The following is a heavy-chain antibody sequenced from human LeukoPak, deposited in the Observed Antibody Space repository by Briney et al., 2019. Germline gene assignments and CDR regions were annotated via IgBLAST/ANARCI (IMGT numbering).Heavy chain of an antibody. D-gene: IGHD3-10*01. Sequence: ASVKVSCKASGYTFTSYDINWVRQATGQGLEWMGWMNPNSGNTGYAQKFQGRVTMTRNSSISTAYMELSSLRSEDTAVYYCARGSYRFGELFGLLSACYHWGQGTLVTVSS. CDR1: GYTFTSYD. CDR2: MNPNSGNT. J-gene: IGHJ4*02. CDR3: ARGSYRFGELFGLLSACYH. V-gene: IGHV1-8*01.